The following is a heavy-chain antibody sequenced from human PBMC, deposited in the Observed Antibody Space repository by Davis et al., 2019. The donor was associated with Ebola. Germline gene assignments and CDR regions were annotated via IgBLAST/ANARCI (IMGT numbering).Heavy chain of an antibody. V-gene: IGHV1-46*01. CDR1: GYTFTSYY. Sequence: AASVKVSCKASGYTFTSYYMHWVRQAPGQGLEWMGIINPSGGSTSYAQKFQGRVTMTRDTSTSTAYMELSSLRSEDTAVYYCARDIGYCSSTSCYYYYGMDVWGQGTTVTVSS. J-gene: IGHJ6*02. CDR2: INPSGGST. CDR3: ARDIGYCSSTSCYYYYGMDV. D-gene: IGHD2-2*01.